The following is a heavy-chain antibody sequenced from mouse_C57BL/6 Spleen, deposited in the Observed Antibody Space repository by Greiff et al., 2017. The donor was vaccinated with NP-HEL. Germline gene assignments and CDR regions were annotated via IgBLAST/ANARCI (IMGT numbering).Heavy chain of an antibody. Sequence: QVQLQQSGPGLVQPSQCLSISCTVSGFSFTSYGVHWVSQSPGKGLEWLGVIWSGGSTDYNAAFISRLSISKDNSKSQVFFKRNRLQAYDTAICYSARKERDGYFDVWGTGTTVTVSS. V-gene: IGHV2-2*01. CDR2: IWSGGST. CDR1: GFSFTSYG. J-gene: IGHJ1*03. CDR3: ARKERDGYFDV.